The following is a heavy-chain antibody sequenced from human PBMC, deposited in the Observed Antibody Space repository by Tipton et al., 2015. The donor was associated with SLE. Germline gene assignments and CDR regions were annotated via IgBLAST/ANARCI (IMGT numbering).Heavy chain of an antibody. CDR3: ARSGLRFGDYFEY. CDR1: GFTVSSNYW. D-gene: IGHD3-3*01. CDR2: INGDEISA. Sequence: SLRLSCAASGFTVSSNYWMHWVRQVPGKGLVWVSRINGDEISATYAVSVRGRFTVSRDNARNAIYLQMNSLRAEDTAVYYCARSGLRFGDYFEYWGQGTLVTVSS. J-gene: IGHJ4*02. V-gene: IGHV3-74*03.